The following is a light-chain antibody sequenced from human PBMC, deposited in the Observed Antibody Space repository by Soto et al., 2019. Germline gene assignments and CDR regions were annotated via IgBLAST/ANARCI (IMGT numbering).Light chain of an antibody. Sequence: SVLTQPRSVSGSPRKSVTISCTGTSSDVGGYNYVSWYQQHPGKAPKLMIYDVSKRPSGVPDRFSGSKSGNTASLTISGLQAEDEADYYCCSYAGSYTFGVFGTGTKVTVL. V-gene: IGLV2-11*01. CDR1: SSDVGGYNY. CDR2: DVS. J-gene: IGLJ1*01. CDR3: CSYAGSYTFGV.